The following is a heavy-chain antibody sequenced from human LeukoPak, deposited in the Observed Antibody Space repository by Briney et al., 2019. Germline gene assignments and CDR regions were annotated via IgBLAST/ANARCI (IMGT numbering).Heavy chain of an antibody. CDR2: ISSSSSYI. CDR3: ARDRDVDIVATIGGAAAGTGNAFDI. D-gene: IGHD5-12*01. CDR1: GFTFSSYS. Sequence: KSGGSLRLSCAASGFTFSSYSMNWVRQAPGKGLEWVSSISSSSSYIYYADSVKGRFTISRDNAKNSPYLQMNSLRAEDTAVYYCARDRDVDIVATIGGAAAGTGNAFDIWGQGTMVTVSS. V-gene: IGHV3-21*01. J-gene: IGHJ3*02.